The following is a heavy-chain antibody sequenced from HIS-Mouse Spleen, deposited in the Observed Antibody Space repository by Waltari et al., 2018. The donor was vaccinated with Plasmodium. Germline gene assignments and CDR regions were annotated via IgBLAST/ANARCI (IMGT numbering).Heavy chain of an antibody. CDR3: AREFGTGNGYFDL. J-gene: IGHJ2*01. CDR1: GFTFSSYW. V-gene: IGHV3-7*01. Sequence: AASGFTFSSYWMSWVRQAPGKGLEWVAKIKKAGSEKYYVDSMKGRCTISRDNAKNSLYLQMNSLRAEDTAVYCCAREFGTGNGYFDLWGRGTLVTVSS. CDR2: IKKAGSEK. D-gene: IGHD1-1*01.